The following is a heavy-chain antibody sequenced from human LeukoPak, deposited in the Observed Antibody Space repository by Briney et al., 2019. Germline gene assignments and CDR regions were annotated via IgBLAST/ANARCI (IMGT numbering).Heavy chain of an antibody. V-gene: IGHV1-2*04. Sequence: GASVKVSCKASGYTFTGYYMHWVRQAPGQGLEWMGWINPNSGGTNYAQKFQGWVTMTRDTSISTAYMELSRLRSDDTAVYYCARGTSGWAPKYNWFDPWGQGTLVTVSS. CDR3: ARGTSGWAPKYNWFDP. D-gene: IGHD6-19*01. J-gene: IGHJ5*02. CDR2: INPNSGGT. CDR1: GYTFTGYY.